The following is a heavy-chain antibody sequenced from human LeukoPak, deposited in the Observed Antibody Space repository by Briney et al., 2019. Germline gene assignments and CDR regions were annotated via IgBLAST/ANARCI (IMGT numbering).Heavy chain of an antibody. CDR2: IYYSGST. D-gene: IGHD2-21*02. V-gene: IGHV4-59*12. CDR1: CGSISSYY. Sequence: SETLSLTCTVSCGSISSYYWSWIRQPPGKGLEWIGYIYYSGSTNYNPSLKSRVTISVDRSKNQFSLKLSSVTAADTAVYHCARAGGHIVVVTATYAFDIWGQGTMVTVSS. J-gene: IGHJ3*02. CDR3: ARAGGHIVVVTATYAFDI.